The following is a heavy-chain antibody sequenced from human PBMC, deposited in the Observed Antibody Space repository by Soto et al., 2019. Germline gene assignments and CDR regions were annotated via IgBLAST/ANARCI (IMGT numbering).Heavy chain of an antibody. V-gene: IGHV3-74*01. CDR1: GFTFSDFW. Sequence: GGSLRLSCAASGFTFSDFWLHWVRQAPGKGLVWVARINNDGSDTSYADSVKGRFTMSRDNAKNMVYLQMNSLGVEDTAVYYCVSVFEYWGQGTQVTVSS. J-gene: IGHJ4*02. CDR3: VSVFEY. CDR2: INNDGSDT.